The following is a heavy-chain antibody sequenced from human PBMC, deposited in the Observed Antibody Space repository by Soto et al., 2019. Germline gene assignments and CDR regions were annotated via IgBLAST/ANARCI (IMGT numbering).Heavy chain of an antibody. J-gene: IGHJ3*02. Sequence: QVPLVESGGGVVQPGRSLRLSCAASGFTFSSYGMHWVRQAPGKGLEWVAVISYDGSNKYYADSVKGRFTISRDNXXNTLYLQMNSLRAEDTAVYYCAKGHDSSDWTPFDIWGQGTMVTVSS. V-gene: IGHV3-30*18. CDR2: ISYDGSNK. CDR1: GFTFSSYG. CDR3: AKGHDSSDWTPFDI. D-gene: IGHD3-22*01.